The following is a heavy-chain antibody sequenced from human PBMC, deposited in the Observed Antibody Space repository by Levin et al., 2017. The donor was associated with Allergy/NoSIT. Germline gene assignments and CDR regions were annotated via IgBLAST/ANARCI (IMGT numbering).Heavy chain of an antibody. CDR1: GYTFTSYG. Sequence: GESLKISCKASGYTFTSYGISWVRQAPGQGLEWMGWISAYNGNTNYAQKLQGRVTMTTDTSTSTAYMELRSLRSDDTAVYYCARGIRFYYYGSGSYSLEAFDSWGQGTMVTVSS. CDR3: ARGIRFYYYGSGSYSLEAFDS. V-gene: IGHV1-18*01. D-gene: IGHD3-10*01. CDR2: ISAYNGNT. J-gene: IGHJ3*02.